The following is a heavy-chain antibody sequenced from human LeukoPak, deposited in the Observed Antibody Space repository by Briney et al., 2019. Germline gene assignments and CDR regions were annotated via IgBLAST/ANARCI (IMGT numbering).Heavy chain of an antibody. CDR1: GFTFSSYS. CDR3: AKPGASWYSFYYFDY. Sequence: GGSLRLSCAASGFTFSSYSMNWVRQAPGKGLEWVSYISSSSSTIYYADSVKGRFTISRDNAKNSLYLQMNSLRAEDTAVYYCAKPGASWYSFYYFDYWGQGTLVTVSS. D-gene: IGHD2-15*01. V-gene: IGHV3-48*01. J-gene: IGHJ4*02. CDR2: ISSSSSTI.